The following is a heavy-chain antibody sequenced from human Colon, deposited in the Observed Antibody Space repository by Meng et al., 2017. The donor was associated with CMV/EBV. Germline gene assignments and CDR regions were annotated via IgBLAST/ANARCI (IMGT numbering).Heavy chain of an antibody. Sequence: GESLKISCGASGFTFSSYWMSWVRQAPGKGLEWEAQIKEDGSEKYYVDSVRGRFTIYRDNAKKSVYLQMNSLRAEDTAVYYCTRPFVVEAARSMDVWGQGTTVTVSS. CDR2: IKEDGSEK. CDR3: TRPFVVEAARSMDV. D-gene: IGHD2-15*01. CDR1: GFTFSSYW. V-gene: IGHV3-7*01. J-gene: IGHJ6*02.